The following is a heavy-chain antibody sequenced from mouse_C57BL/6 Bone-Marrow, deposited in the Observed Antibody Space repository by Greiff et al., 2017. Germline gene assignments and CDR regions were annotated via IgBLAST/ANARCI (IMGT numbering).Heavy chain of an antibody. Sequence: VTLEESGGGLVKPGGSLKLSCAASGSTFSDYGMNWVRQAPEKGLEWVAYISSGSSTIYYADTVKGRFTISRDNAKNTLFLQMTSLRSEDTAVYYCAREGGREYFDVWGTGTTVTVSS. CDR3: AREGGREYFDV. CDR2: ISSGSSTI. V-gene: IGHV5-17*01. J-gene: IGHJ1*03. CDR1: GSTFSDYG.